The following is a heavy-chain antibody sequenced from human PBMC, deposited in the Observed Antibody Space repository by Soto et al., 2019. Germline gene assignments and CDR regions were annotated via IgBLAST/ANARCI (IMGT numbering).Heavy chain of an antibody. D-gene: IGHD6-6*01. Sequence: PGGSLSLSCAASGFTFSSYAMSWVRQAPGKGLEWVSAISGSGGSTYYADSVKGRFTISRDNSKNTLYLQMNSLRAEDTAVYYCAKDPDQDSSSQDYWGQGTLVTVSS. CDR2: ISGSGGST. CDR1: GFTFSSYA. V-gene: IGHV3-23*01. CDR3: AKDPDQDSSSQDY. J-gene: IGHJ4*02.